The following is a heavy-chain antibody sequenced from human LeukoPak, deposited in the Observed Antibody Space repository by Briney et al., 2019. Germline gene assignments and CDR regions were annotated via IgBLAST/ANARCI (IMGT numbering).Heavy chain of an antibody. D-gene: IGHD6-19*01. V-gene: IGHV3-30*04. CDR2: ISYDGSNK. J-gene: IGHJ6*04. Sequence: GRSLRLSCAASGFTFSSYAMHWLRQAPGKGLEWVAVISYDGSNKYYADSVKGRFTISRDNSKNTLYLQMNSLRAEDTAVYYCARDIAVARGYYYYGMDVWGKGTTVTVSS. CDR3: ARDIAVARGYYYYGMDV. CDR1: GFTFSSYA.